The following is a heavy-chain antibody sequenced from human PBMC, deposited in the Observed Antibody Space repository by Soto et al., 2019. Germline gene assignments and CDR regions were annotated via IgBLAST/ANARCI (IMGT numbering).Heavy chain of an antibody. V-gene: IGHV3-21*01. CDR2: ISSSRSYI. J-gene: IGHJ4*02. D-gene: IGHD5-18*01. CDR3: ARGWETAILDY. CDR1: GFTFSSYS. Sequence: EVQLVESGGALVKPGGSLRLSCAASGFTFSSYSMNWVRQAPGMGLEWVASISSSRSYIYYADSVKGRFTISRHNPKNSVYLQMDSLRAEDTAVYYCARGWETAILDYWGQGTLVTVSS.